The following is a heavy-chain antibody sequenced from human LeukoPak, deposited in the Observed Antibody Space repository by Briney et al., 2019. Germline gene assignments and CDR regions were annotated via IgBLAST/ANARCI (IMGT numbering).Heavy chain of an antibody. J-gene: IGHJ4*02. CDR3: ARVRIWFGEFPFDS. CDR2: INPKTGGT. D-gene: IGHD3-10*01. V-gene: IGHV1-2*02. Sequence: ASVKVSCKASGFTFTDYFIYWVRQAPGQGLQWLGWINPKTGGTDYAQDFQDRVTMTLDTSITTAYMDLGRLKSDDTALYYCARVRIWFGEFPFDSWGQGTLVTVSS. CDR1: GFTFTDYF.